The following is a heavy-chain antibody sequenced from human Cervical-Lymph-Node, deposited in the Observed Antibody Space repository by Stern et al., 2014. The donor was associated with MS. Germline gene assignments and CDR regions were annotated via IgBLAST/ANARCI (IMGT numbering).Heavy chain of an antibody. CDR1: GGSISSGGYS. CDR3: ARSSTVTPNAFDI. J-gene: IGHJ3*02. CDR2: IYHSGST. D-gene: IGHD4-17*01. V-gene: IGHV4-30-2*01. Sequence: QLQLQESGSGLVKPSQTLSLTCAVSGGSISSGGYSWSWIRQPPGKGLEWIGYIYHSGSTYYSLSLKSRVTISVDRSKNQFSLKLSSVTAADTAVYYCARSSTVTPNAFDIWGQGTMVTVSS.